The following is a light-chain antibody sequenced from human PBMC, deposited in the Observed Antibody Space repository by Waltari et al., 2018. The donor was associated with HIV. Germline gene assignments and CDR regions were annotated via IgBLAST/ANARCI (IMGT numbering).Light chain of an antibody. CDR3: AAWDDSLKGGA. Sequence: QSVLAQPPSASGTPGPRVTLSCSGSTSNIGGNTVSWYQQLPGTAPKLLIYSNNERPSGVPDRLSGSTSGTSASLVISGLQSEDEADDYCAAWDDSLKGGAFGTGTKVTVL. J-gene: IGLJ1*01. CDR2: SNN. CDR1: TSNIGGNT. V-gene: IGLV1-44*01.